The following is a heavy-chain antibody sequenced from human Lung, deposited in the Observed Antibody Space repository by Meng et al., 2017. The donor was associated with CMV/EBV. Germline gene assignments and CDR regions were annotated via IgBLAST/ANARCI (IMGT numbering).Heavy chain of an antibody. Sequence: GSLRLXCAVYGGSFSGYYWSWVRQPPGKGLEWIGEINHSGSTNYNPSLKSRVTISVDTSKNQFSLKLSSVTAADTAVYYCATIAAAERNGMDVWGQGTTVNVYS. CDR3: ATIAAAERNGMDV. CDR2: INHSGST. J-gene: IGHJ6*02. D-gene: IGHD6-13*01. CDR1: GGSFSGYY. V-gene: IGHV4-34*01.